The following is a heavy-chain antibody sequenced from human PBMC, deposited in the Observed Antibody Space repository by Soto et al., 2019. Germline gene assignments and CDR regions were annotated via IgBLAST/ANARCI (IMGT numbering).Heavy chain of an antibody. J-gene: IGHJ6*02. V-gene: IGHV1-18*01. D-gene: IGHD6-13*01. CDR3: ASDGGLYSSRRGYYYCYGMDV. CDR1: GYTFTSYG. CDR2: ISAYNGNT. Sequence: ASVKVSCKASGYTFTSYGISWVRQAPGQGLEWMGWISAYNGNTNYAQKLQGRVTMTTDTYTSTAYMELRSLRSDDTAVYYCASDGGLYSSRRGYYYCYGMDVWGQGTTVTVSS.